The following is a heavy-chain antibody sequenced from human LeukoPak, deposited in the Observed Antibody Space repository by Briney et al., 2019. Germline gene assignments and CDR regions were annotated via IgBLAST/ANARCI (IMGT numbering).Heavy chain of an antibody. CDR2: IYPGDSDT. J-gene: IGHJ4*02. Sequence: GESLKISCKGSGYSFTGYWIGWVRQMPGKGLEWMGIIYPGDSDTRYSPSFQGQVTISADKSISTAYLQWGSLKASDTAMYYCARPVSSSLWSGYPYYFDYWGQGTLVTVSS. V-gene: IGHV5-51*01. D-gene: IGHD3-3*01. CDR3: ARPVSSSLWSGYPYYFDY. CDR1: GYSFTGYW.